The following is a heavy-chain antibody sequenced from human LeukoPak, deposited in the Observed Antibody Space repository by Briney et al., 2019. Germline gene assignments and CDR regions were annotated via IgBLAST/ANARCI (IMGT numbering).Heavy chain of an antibody. J-gene: IGHJ4*02. CDR3: ARHGDRGGGFDY. V-gene: IGHV4-39*01. CDR2: IFYSGSA. D-gene: IGHD3-10*01. CDR1: GGSISSSSDY. Sequence: SETLSLTCPVSGGSISSSSDYWGWIRQPPGKGLEWIGSIFYSGSAYYNPSLKSRVTISVDTSKNQFSLKLSSVTAADTAVYYCARHGDRGGGFDYWGQGTLVTVSS.